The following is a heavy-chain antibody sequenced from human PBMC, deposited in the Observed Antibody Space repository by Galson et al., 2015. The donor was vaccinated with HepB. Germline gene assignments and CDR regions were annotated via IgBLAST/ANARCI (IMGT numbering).Heavy chain of an antibody. V-gene: IGHV1-69*13. CDR3: AREGGPQGLERLFWAH. CDR1: GGTFSSYA. Sequence: SVKVSCKASGGTFSSYAISWVRQAPGQGLEWMGGIIPIFGTANYAQKFQGRVTITADESTSTAYMELSSLRSEDTAVYYCAREGGPQGLERLFWAHWGQGTLVTVSS. D-gene: IGHD3-3*01. J-gene: IGHJ4*02. CDR2: IIPIFGTA.